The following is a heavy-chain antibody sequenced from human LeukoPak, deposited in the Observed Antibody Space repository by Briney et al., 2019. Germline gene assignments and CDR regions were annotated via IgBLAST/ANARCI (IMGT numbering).Heavy chain of an antibody. J-gene: IGHJ5*02. V-gene: IGHV4-34*01. Sequence: PSETLSLTCAVYGGSFSGYYWSWIRQPPGKGLEWIGEINHSGSTNYNPSLKSRDTISVDTSKNQFSLKLSSVTAADTAVYYCARALNYGSGSYFIDPWGQGTLVTLSS. CDR2: INHSGST. CDR1: GGSFSGYY. CDR3: ARALNYGSGSYFIDP. D-gene: IGHD3-10*01.